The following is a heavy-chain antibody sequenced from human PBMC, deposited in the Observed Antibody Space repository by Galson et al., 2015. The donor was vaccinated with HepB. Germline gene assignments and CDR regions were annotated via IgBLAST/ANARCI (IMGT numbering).Heavy chain of an antibody. CDR2: IDWDDDK. CDR1: GFSLSTSGMC. D-gene: IGHD1-1*01. J-gene: IGHJ4*02. V-gene: IGHV2-70*11. Sequence: PALVKPTQTLTLTCTFSGFSLSTSGMCVSWIRQPPGKALEWLARIDWDDDKYYSTSLKTRLTISKDTSKNQVVLTMTNMDPVDTATYYCARISINDYQVPYYFDYWGQGTPVTVSS. CDR3: ARISINDYQVPYYFDY.